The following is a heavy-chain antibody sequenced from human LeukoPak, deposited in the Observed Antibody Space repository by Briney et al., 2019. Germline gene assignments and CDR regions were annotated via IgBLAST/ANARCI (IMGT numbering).Heavy chain of an antibody. Sequence: ASVKVSCKASGYIFPSYYIHWVRQAPGQGLEWMGWINPHSGATNYAQKFQGRVTMTRDTSISTAYMELSRLRSDDTAVYYCARNYDILTGDYYMDVWGKGTTVTISS. CDR2: INPHSGAT. CDR3: ARNYDILTGDYYMDV. J-gene: IGHJ6*03. V-gene: IGHV1-2*02. D-gene: IGHD3-9*01. CDR1: GYIFPSYY.